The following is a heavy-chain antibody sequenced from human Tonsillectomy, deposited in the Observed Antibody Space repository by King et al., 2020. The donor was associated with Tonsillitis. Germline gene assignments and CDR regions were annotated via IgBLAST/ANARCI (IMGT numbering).Heavy chain of an antibody. CDR3: ASSEQQLGQYYFDY. D-gene: IGHD6-13*01. CDR1: GYTFTGYY. CDR2: INPNSGGT. V-gene: IGHV1-2*02. Sequence: HAQLVQSGAEVKKPGASVKVSCKASGYTFTGYYMHWVRQAPGQGLEWMGWINPNSGGTNYAQTFQGRVTMTRDTSISTAYMELSRLRSDDTAVYYCASSEQQLGQYYFDYWGQGTLVTVSS. J-gene: IGHJ4*02.